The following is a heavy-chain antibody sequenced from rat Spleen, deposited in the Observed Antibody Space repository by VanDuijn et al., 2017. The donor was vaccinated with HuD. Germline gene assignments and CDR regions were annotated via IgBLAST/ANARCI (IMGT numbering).Heavy chain of an antibody. Sequence: QVQLKESGPGLVQPSQTLSLTCTVSGFSLSSNSVHWVRQPPGKGLEWMGGIWGDGSTDYNSALNSRLSINRDTSKSQVFLKMNSLQTDDTAIYFCTRPDRGSYYYDGTYHFNWFAYWGQGTLVTVSS. CDR2: IWGDGST. V-gene: IGHV2-1*01. J-gene: IGHJ3*01. CDR3: TRPDRGSYYYDGTYHFNWFAY. D-gene: IGHD1-12*02. CDR1: GFSLSSNS.